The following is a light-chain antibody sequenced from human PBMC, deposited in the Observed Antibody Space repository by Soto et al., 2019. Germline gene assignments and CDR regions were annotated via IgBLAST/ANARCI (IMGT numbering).Light chain of an antibody. Sequence: QSALTQPASGSGSPGQSITISCTGTSSGIGNYNLVSWYQQHPGKAPKLMIYEVSKRPSGVSNRFSVSKSGNTASLTISGLQAEDEADYYCCSYAGSTTYVFGTGTKVTVL. CDR1: SSGIGNYNL. V-gene: IGLV2-23*02. J-gene: IGLJ1*01. CDR3: CSYAGSTTYV. CDR2: EVS.